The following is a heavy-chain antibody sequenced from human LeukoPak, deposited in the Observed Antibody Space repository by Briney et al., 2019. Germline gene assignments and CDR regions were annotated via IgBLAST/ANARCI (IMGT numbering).Heavy chain of an antibody. Sequence: GGSLRLSCAASGFTFSSYAMSWVRQVPGKGLEWVAFIWFDGTDKYYADSVKGRFTISRDNSKNTLYLQMNSLRAEDTAVYYCARDVGYSYGPYYDYGTDVWGQGTTVTVSS. V-gene: IGHV3-33*08. CDR2: IWFDGTDK. CDR3: ARDVGYSYGPYYDYGTDV. D-gene: IGHD5-18*01. J-gene: IGHJ6*02. CDR1: GFTFSSYA.